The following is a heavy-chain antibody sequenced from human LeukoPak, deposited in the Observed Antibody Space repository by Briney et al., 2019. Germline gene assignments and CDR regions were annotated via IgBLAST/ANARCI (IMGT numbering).Heavy chain of an antibody. D-gene: IGHD3-22*01. CDR3: ARDSGYPPLFDY. V-gene: IGHV1-69*06. CDR1: GGTFSSYA. J-gene: IGHJ4*02. CDR2: IIPIFGTA. Sequence: GASVKVSCKASGGTFSSYAISWVRQAPGQGLEWMGGIIPIFGTANYAQKFQGRVTITADKSTSTAYMELSSLRSEDTAVYYCARDSGYPPLFDYWGQGTLVTVSS.